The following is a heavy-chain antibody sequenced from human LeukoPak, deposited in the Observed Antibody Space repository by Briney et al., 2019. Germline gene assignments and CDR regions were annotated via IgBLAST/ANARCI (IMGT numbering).Heavy chain of an antibody. D-gene: IGHD5-24*01. Sequence: GGSLRLSCAASGFTVSNNYMSWVRRAPGKGLECVSVIYSGGTTHNADSVKDRFTISRDNSKNTVYLQMNSLRAEDTAVYYCAGSSNAYNYVVDYWGQGTLVTVSS. CDR2: IYSGGTT. CDR1: GFTVSNNY. J-gene: IGHJ4*02. V-gene: IGHV3-66*01. CDR3: AGSSNAYNYVVDY.